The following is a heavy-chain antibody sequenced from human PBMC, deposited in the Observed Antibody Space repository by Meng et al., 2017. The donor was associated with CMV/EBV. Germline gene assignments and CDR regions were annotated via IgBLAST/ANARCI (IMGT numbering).Heavy chain of an antibody. J-gene: IGHJ4*02. CDR3: ATAPGYYASSPFDY. CDR2: IKSKTDGGTT. CDR1: GFTFSNAW. D-gene: IGHD3-22*01. Sequence: GGSLRLSCGASGFTFSNAWMSWVRQAPGKGLEWLGLIKSKTDGGTTDYAAPVKGRFSISRDDSKNTLYLQMNSLKTEDTAVYYCATAPGYYASSPFDYWGQGTMVTVSS. V-gene: IGHV3-15*01.